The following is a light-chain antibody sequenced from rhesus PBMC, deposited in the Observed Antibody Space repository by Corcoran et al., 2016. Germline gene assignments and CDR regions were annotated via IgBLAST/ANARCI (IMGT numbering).Light chain of an antibody. Sequence: DIQMSQSPSSLSASVGDRVTITCRASQGISSYLNWYQLKPGKAPKLLIFYVNSLPSGVPSRFSGSGAWTDFTLTISSLQPEDFATYYCQQGNSNPYSFGQGTKVEIK. CDR3: QQGNSNPYS. J-gene: IGKJ2*01. V-gene: IGKV1-32*02. CDR1: QGISSY. CDR2: YVN.